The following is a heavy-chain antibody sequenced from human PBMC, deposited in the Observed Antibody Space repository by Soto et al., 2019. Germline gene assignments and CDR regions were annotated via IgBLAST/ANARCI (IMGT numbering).Heavy chain of an antibody. CDR1: GYTFTGYY. CDR3: ASVIVGAKRRTTDAFDI. V-gene: IGHV1-2*02. J-gene: IGHJ3*02. D-gene: IGHD1-26*01. Sequence: ASVKVSCKASGYTFTGYYIHWVRQAPGQGLEWMGWINPNSGGTNYAQKFQGRVTMTRDTSISTAYMELSRLRSDDTAVYYCASVIVGAKRRTTDAFDIWGQGTMVTVSS. CDR2: INPNSGGT.